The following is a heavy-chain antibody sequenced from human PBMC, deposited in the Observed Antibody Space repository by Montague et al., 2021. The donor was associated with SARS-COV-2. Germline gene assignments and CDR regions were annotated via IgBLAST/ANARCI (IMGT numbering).Heavy chain of an antibody. J-gene: IGHJ3*02. V-gene: IGHV4-59*01. D-gene: IGHD3-22*01. CDR1: GGSISSYY. Sequence: SKTLSLTCTVSGGSISSYYWSWIRQPPGKGLEWIGYIYYSGSTNYNPSLKSRVTISVDTSKNQFSLKLSSVTAADTAVYYCARGGYYDYAFDIWGQGTMVTVSP. CDR3: ARGGYYDYAFDI. CDR2: IYYSGST.